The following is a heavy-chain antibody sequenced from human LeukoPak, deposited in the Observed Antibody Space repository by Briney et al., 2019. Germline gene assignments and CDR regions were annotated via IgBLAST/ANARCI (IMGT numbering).Heavy chain of an antibody. J-gene: IGHJ4*02. Sequence: SVKVSCKASGGTFSSYAISWVRQAPGQGLEWMGRIIPIFGTANYAQKFQGRVTITTDESTSTAYMELSSLRSEDTAVYYCARDSEIFGVVTPTFDFWGQGTLVTVSS. V-gene: IGHV1-69*05. D-gene: IGHD3-3*01. CDR3: ARDSEIFGVVTPTFDF. CDR1: GGTFSSYA. CDR2: IIPIFGTA.